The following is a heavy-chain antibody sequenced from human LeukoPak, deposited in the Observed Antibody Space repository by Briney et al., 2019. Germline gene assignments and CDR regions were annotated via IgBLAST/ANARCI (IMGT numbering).Heavy chain of an antibody. Sequence: NTGGSLRLSCSTSGFTFGDFAMPWVRQAPGKGLEWIGCVYNSGTTVYNPSLTGRVTISVDTSKNQYSLNLRSVTAADAAVYYCARDAYWGQGILVTVSS. V-gene: IGHV4-59*01. CDR1: GFTFGDFA. J-gene: IGHJ4*02. CDR2: VYNSGTT. CDR3: ARDAY.